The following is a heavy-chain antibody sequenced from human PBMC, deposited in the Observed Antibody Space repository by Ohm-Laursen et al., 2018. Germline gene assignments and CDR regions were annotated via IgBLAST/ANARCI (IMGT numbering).Heavy chain of an antibody. D-gene: IGHD3-10*01. CDR2: IKEDGSQK. CDR3: ARGFGEPHDY. Sequence: SLRLSCAASGFTFSSYWMTWVRQAPGKELEWVANIKEDGSQKNYVDSVKGRFTISRDNAKNSLYLQMNSLRAEDTALYHCARGFGEPHDYWGQGTLVTVSS. V-gene: IGHV3-7*03. J-gene: IGHJ4*02. CDR1: GFTFSSYW.